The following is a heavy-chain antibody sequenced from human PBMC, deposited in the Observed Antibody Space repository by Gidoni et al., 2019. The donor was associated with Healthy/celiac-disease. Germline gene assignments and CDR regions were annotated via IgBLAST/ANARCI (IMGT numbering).Heavy chain of an antibody. V-gene: IGHV3-33*01. D-gene: IGHD1-26*01. CDR2: IWYDGSNK. J-gene: IGHJ4*02. CDR3: ARAGELYYFDY. CDR1: GFTFSSYG. Sequence: QVQLVESGGGVVQPGRSLRLSCAASGFTFSSYGMHWVRQAPGKGLEWVAVIWYDGSNKYYADSVKGRFTISRDNSKNTLYLQMNSLRAEDTAVYYCARAGELYYFDYWGQGTLVTVSS.